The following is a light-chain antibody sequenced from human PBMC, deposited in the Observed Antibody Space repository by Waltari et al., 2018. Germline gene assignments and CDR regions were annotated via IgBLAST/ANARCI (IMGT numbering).Light chain of an antibody. V-gene: IGKV3-11*01. Sequence: EIVLTQSPATLSLSPGESATLFCRASQSINNFLAWYQQKPGQAHRLVIYDVSNRAPGIPARFSGSGSGADFALTISSLEPEDFAVYYCQQRHNWPRTFGQGTKLEIK. CDR2: DVS. CDR1: QSINNF. CDR3: QQRHNWPRT. J-gene: IGKJ2*01.